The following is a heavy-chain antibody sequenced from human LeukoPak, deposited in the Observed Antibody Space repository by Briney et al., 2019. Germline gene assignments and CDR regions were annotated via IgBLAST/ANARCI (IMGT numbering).Heavy chain of an antibody. V-gene: IGHV3-66*01. Sequence: GGSLRLSCAASGFTVSSNYMSWVRPAPGKGLEWVSVIYSGGSTYYADSVKGRFTISRDNSKNTLYLQMNSLRAEDTAVYYCARDLGGSGSFGYWGQGTLVTVSS. D-gene: IGHD3-10*01. CDR1: GFTVSSNY. J-gene: IGHJ4*02. CDR2: IYSGGST. CDR3: ARDLGGSGSFGY.